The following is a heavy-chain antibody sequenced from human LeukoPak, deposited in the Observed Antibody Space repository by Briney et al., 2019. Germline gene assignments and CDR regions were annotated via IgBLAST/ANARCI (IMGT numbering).Heavy chain of an antibody. J-gene: IGHJ4*02. CDR3: ARDHLGYCTNGVCYTTYYFGY. CDR1: GGTFSSYA. Sequence: SVKVSCKASGGTFSSYAISWVRQAPGQGLEWMGGIIPIFGTANYAQKFQGRVTITTDESTSTAYMELSSLRSEDTAVYYCARDHLGYCTNGVCYTTYYFGYWGQGTLVTVSS. CDR2: IIPIFGTA. D-gene: IGHD2-8*01. V-gene: IGHV1-69*05.